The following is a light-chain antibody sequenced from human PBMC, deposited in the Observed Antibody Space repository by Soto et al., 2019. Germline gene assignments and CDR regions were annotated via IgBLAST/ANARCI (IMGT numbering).Light chain of an antibody. V-gene: IGKV1-8*01. CDR1: QGISSY. J-gene: IGKJ4*01. Sequence: AIRMTQSPSSLSASRADIVTLTCRASQGISSYLAWYQQKPGKAPKLLIYAASTLQSGVPSRFSGSGSGTDFTLTISCLQSEDFATYYCQQYYSYPLTFGRGTKVDIK. CDR3: QQYYSYPLT. CDR2: AAS.